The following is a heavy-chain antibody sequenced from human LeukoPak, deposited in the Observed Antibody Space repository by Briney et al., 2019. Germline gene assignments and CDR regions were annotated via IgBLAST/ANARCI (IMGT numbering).Heavy chain of an antibody. V-gene: IGHV4-4*07. CDR2: IYTSGST. D-gene: IGHD5-24*01. CDR1: GGSISSYY. CDR3: ARGVEMATTGAFDI. J-gene: IGHJ3*02. Sequence: PSETLSLTCTVSGGSISSYYWSWIRQPAGKGLEWIGRIYTSGSTNYNPFLKSRVTMSVDTSKNQFSLKLSSVTAADTAAYYCARGVEMATTGAFDIWGQGTMVTVSS.